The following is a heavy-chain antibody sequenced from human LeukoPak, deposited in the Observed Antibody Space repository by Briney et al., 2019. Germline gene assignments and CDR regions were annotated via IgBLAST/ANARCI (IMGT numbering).Heavy chain of an antibody. Sequence: GESLKISCKGSGYSFTSYWVGWVRQMPGKGLEWMGIIYPGDSDTSYSPSFQGQVTISADRSINTAYLQWSSLRASDTAMYFCARYCGSTNCYSLGYWGQGTLVTVSS. D-gene: IGHD2-2*01. CDR2: IYPGDSDT. CDR1: GYSFTSYW. CDR3: ARYCGSTNCYSLGY. J-gene: IGHJ4*02. V-gene: IGHV5-51*01.